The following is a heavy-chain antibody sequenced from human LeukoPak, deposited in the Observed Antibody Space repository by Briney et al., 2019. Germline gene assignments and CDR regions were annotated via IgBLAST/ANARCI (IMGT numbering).Heavy chain of an antibody. J-gene: IGHJ2*01. Sequence: GGSLRLSCAASGFTFNNCAMSWVRQAPGKGLEWVSGISESGSSTDYADSVKGRFTISRDNSKNTLYLQMDSLRAEDTAVYHCAKDRPGDYSTYWYFDLWGRGTLVTVSS. CDR3: AKDRPGDYSTYWYFDL. CDR2: ISESGSST. D-gene: IGHD4-11*01. CDR1: GFTFNNCA. V-gene: IGHV3-23*01.